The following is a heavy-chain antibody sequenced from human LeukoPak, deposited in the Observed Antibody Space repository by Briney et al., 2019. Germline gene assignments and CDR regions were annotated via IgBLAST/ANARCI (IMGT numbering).Heavy chain of an antibody. D-gene: IGHD4-17*01. CDR3: ARENDYGDYVCDH. CDR2: INSDGSST. CDR1: GFTFSSYW. J-gene: IGHJ4*02. V-gene: IGHV3-74*01. Sequence: PGGSLRLSCAASGFTFSSYWMHWVRQAPGKGLVWVSRINSDGSSTSYADSVKGRFTISRDNAKNTLYLQMNSLRAEDTAVYYCARENDYGDYVCDHWGQGTLVTVSS.